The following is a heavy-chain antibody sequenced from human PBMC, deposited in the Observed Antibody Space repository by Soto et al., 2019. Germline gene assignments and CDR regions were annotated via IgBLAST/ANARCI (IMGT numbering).Heavy chain of an antibody. Sequence: QEQRVQSGAEVKKSGSSVKVSCKDTGGLFSSYAVSWVRQAPGQGLEWMGGIIPVFDTVYYAQKFQGRVTITADESTNTAYMELRSLRSEDTAMYYCARGGSGYVWFNQFWGQGTLVTVSS. V-gene: IGHV1-69*01. CDR3: ARGGSGYVWFNQF. CDR1: GGLFSSYA. D-gene: IGHD3-22*01. J-gene: IGHJ4*02. CDR2: IIPVFDTV.